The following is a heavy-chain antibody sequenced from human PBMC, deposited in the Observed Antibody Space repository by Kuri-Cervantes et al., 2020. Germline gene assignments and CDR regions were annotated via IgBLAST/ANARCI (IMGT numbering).Heavy chain of an antibody. CDR3: ARLWNDLGAFDT. V-gene: IGHV3-23*01. CDR1: GFAFSSYA. J-gene: IGHJ3*02. Sequence: GESLKISCAASGFAFSSYAMSWVRQAPGKGLEWVSAISGSGGSTYYADSVKGRFTISRDNAKNSLYLQMNSLRDEDTAVYYCARLWNDLGAFDTWGQGTMVTVSS. D-gene: IGHD1-1*01. CDR2: ISGSGGST.